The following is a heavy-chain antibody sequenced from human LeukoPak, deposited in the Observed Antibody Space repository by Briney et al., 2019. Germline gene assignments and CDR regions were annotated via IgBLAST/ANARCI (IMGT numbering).Heavy chain of an antibody. CDR3: ARRGSYYDSSGYTFDI. D-gene: IGHD3-22*01. V-gene: IGHV1-69*13. CDR1: GGTFSSYA. CDR2: IIPIFGTK. Sequence: SVKVSCKASGGTFSSYALSWVRQAPGQGLEWMGGIIPIFGTKNYAQTFQGRVTITADESTSTAYMELSSLRSEDTAVYYCARRGSYYDSSGYTFDIWGQGTMVTVSS. J-gene: IGHJ3*02.